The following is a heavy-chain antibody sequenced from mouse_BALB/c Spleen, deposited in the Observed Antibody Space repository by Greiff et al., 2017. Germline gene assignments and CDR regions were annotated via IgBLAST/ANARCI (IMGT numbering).Heavy chain of an antibody. J-gene: IGHJ4*01. V-gene: IGHV5-6-4*01. CDR2: ISSGGSYT. Sequence: EVKLMESGGGLVKPGGSLKLSCAASGFTFSSYTMSWVRQTPEKRLEWVATISSGGSYTYYPDSVKGRFTISRDNAKNTLYLQMSSLKSEDTAMYYCTNYYGSSYDYYAMDYWGQGTSVTVSS. CDR3: TNYYGSSYDYYAMDY. CDR1: GFTFSSYT. D-gene: IGHD1-1*01.